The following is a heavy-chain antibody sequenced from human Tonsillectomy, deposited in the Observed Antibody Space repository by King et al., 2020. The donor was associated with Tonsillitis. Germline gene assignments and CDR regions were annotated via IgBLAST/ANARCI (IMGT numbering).Heavy chain of an antibody. CDR3: ARHWGQLVRWFDP. Sequence: QLQESGPGLVKPSETLSLTCTVSGGSLSSSSYSWDWIRQPPGKGLEWIGSIYYSGSTYYNPSLKSRVTISVDTSKNLFSLKLSSVTAADTAVYYCARHWGQLVRWFDPWGQGTLVTVSS. CDR1: GGSLSSSSYS. D-gene: IGHD6-13*01. J-gene: IGHJ5*02. V-gene: IGHV4-39*07. CDR2: IYYSGST.